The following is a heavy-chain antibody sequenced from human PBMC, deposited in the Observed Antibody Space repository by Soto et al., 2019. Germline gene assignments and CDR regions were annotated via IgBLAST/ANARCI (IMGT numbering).Heavy chain of an antibody. CDR3: AKDYDFWSGYYTGPSDV. J-gene: IGHJ6*02. Sequence: PGGSLRLSCAASGFTFSSYAMSWVRQAPGKGLEWVSAISGSGGSTYYADSVKGRFTISRDNSKNTLYLQMNSLRAEDTAVYYCAKDYDFWSGYYTGPSDVWGQGTTVTVSS. CDR2: ISGSGGST. CDR1: GFTFSSYA. V-gene: IGHV3-23*01. D-gene: IGHD3-3*01.